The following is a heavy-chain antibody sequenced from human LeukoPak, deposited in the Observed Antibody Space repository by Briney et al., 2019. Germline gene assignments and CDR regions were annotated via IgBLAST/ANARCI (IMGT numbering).Heavy chain of an antibody. D-gene: IGHD3-22*01. V-gene: IGHV3-21*01. J-gene: IGHJ3*02. CDR2: IISSSGYI. CDR3: ARDLAFYYYDSSGYFGAFDI. Sequence: GRSLRLSCTASGFTFGDYAMNWVRQAPGKGLEWVSSIISSSGYIHYADSVRGRFTISRDNAKNSLYLQMNSLRAEDTAVYYCARDLAFYYYDSSGYFGAFDIWGQGTMVTVSS. CDR1: GFTFGDYA.